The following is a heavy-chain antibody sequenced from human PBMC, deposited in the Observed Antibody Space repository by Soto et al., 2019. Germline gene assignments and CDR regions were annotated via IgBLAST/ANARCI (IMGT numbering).Heavy chain of an antibody. Sequence: EVQLVESGGGLVQPGGSLRVSCAASGFSFTSYWMSWVRQAPGKGLEWVANIKEDGSAKYYLDSVKGRFTISRDNAKNSLYLQMSSLRAEDTAVYYCAREDFYRFEYWGQGNLVTVSS. V-gene: IGHV3-7*01. CDR1: GFSFTSYW. CDR3: AREDFYRFEY. J-gene: IGHJ4*02. CDR2: IKEDGSAK.